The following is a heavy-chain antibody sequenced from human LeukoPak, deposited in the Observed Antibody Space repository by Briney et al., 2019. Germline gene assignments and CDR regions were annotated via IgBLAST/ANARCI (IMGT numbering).Heavy chain of an antibody. D-gene: IGHD2-2*01. Sequence: GASVKVSCKASGYTFTTYGISWVRQAPGQGLEWMGWINPNSGGTNYAQKFQGRVTMTRDTSISTAYMELSRLRSDDTAVYYCARVSRYCSSTSCPWYFDYWGQGTLVTVSS. CDR1: GYTFTTYG. J-gene: IGHJ4*02. CDR3: ARVSRYCSSTSCPWYFDY. V-gene: IGHV1-2*02. CDR2: INPNSGGT.